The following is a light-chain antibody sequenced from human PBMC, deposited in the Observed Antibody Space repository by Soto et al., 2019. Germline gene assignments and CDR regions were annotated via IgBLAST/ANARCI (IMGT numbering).Light chain of an antibody. CDR1: RNITNY. Sequence: DFELTQSPSSVSASVGDRVTLTCRSSRNITNYLNWYRHNPGTAPRLLIHGASTLQSGVPSRFSGGGSGTDFTLTIGSLQPQDFATYSCQQTFIFPSTFGQGTKVEV. V-gene: IGKV1-39*01. CDR3: QQTFIFPST. J-gene: IGKJ1*01. CDR2: GAS.